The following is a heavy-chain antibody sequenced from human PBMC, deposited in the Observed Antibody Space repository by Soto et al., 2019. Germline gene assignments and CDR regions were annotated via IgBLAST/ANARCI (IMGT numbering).Heavy chain of an antibody. CDR1: GFTFSSYA. J-gene: IGHJ1*01. Sequence: QVQLVESGGGVVQPGRSLRLSCAASGFTFSSYAIHWVRQAPGKGLEWVAVISYDGSNKYYADSVKGRFTISRDNSKNTLYLQMNSLRAEDTAVYYCARASYCDYDGYFQHWGQGTLVTVSS. D-gene: IGHD4-17*01. V-gene: IGHV3-30-3*01. CDR3: ARASYCDYDGYFQH. CDR2: ISYDGSNK.